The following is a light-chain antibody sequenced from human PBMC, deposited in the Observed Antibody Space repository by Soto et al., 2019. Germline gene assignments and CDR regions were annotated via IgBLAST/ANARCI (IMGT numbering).Light chain of an antibody. V-gene: IGKV1-39*01. Sequence: DIPMTQSPSSLSASVGGRVTITCRSSQSITNHLNWYQQKPGKAPKLLIFGASNLRSGVPSSFSGSGSGTDFTLTINSLLPEDVATYYCQQTSSSPHTFGQGTKLEIK. CDR3: QQTSSSPHT. J-gene: IGKJ2*01. CDR2: GAS. CDR1: QSITNH.